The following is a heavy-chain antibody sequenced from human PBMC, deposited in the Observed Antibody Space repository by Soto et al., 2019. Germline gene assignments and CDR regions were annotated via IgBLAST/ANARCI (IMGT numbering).Heavy chain of an antibody. V-gene: IGHV4-34*12. D-gene: IGHD5-18*01. CDR1: GGSVSGYY. CDR3: ARRYGSCFDY. Sequence: PXXTLSLPITVYGGSVSGYYWRWIRQPPGKGLEWIGSIFHSGTSSYNPSLKSRVTMSVDTSKKQLSLRLTSVTSADTAVYYCARRYGSCFDYWGQGTLVTVSS. J-gene: IGHJ4*02. CDR2: IFHSGTS.